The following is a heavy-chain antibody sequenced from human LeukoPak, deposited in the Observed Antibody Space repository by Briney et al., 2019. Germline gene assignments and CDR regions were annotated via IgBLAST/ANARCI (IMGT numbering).Heavy chain of an antibody. J-gene: IGHJ4*02. V-gene: IGHV3-21*04. D-gene: IGHD4-17*01. CDR2: ISSGSNYI. CDR3: AKDRVTTVTTALDY. Sequence: AGGSLRLSCAASGFTFSIYSMNWVRQAPGKGLEWVSSISSGSNYIYYADSVKGRFTISRDNSKNTLYLQMNSLRAEDTAVYYCAKDRVTTVTTALDYWGQGTLVTVSS. CDR1: GFTFSIYS.